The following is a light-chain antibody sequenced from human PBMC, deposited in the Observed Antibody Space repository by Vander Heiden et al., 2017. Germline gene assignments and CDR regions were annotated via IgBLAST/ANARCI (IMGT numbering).Light chain of an antibody. J-gene: IGLJ1*01. Sequence: RRSSSSEKQRQRVTISCSGSSSNIGSTTVNWYQLVPGTAPKLLIHSSNQRPSGVPDRFSGSKSGTSASLAISGCQSEDEADYYCAAWDGRLATYLFGTGTELSVL. CDR3: AAWDGRLATYL. CDR1: SSNIGSTT. CDR2: SSN. V-gene: IGLV1-44*01.